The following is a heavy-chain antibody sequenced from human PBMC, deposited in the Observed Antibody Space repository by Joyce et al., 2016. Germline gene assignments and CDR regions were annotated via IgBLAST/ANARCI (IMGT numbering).Heavy chain of an antibody. J-gene: IGHJ4*02. CDR2: IYSGGSK. CDR3: ARNTLFFYFDF. CDR1: GFTVSSNY. Sequence: QVVESGGGLIQPGGSLRLSCAASGFTVSSNYMSWVRQAPGKGLEWVSVIYSGGSKYDADSVKGRFTISRDNSRNTLYLQMNSLRAEDTAVYYCARNTLFFYFDFWGQGTLVTVSS. D-gene: IGHD3-16*01. V-gene: IGHV3-53*01.